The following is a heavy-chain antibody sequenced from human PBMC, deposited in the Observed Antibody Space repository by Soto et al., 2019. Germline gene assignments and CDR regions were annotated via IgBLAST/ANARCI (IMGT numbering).Heavy chain of an antibody. D-gene: IGHD2-2*01. CDR3: ARRAGSSFYRKYGMDV. CDR1: GYTFTNYW. V-gene: IGHV5-51*01. Sequence: PGESLKISCKGSGYTFTNYWIGWVRQMPGKGLEWMGIIYPDDSDTRYSPSFQGQVTISADKSIDTAYLQWSSLKASDTAMYYCARRAGSSFYRKYGMDVWGKGTTVTVSS. J-gene: IGHJ6*04. CDR2: IYPDDSDT.